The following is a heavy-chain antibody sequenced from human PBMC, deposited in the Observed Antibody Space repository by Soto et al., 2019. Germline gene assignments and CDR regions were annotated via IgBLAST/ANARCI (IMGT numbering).Heavy chain of an antibody. D-gene: IGHD6-13*01. CDR1: GFTFTDYY. J-gene: IGHJ4*02. CDR2: ISSSGSTI. Sequence: GGCLRLSCAACGFTFTDYYMTWIRQAPGKGLEWVSYISSSGSTIYSADSVKGRFTISRDNAKNSLYLQMNSLRAEDTAVYYCARRSGTDKFFFDYWGQGALVTVSS. CDR3: ARRSGTDKFFFDY. V-gene: IGHV3-11*01.